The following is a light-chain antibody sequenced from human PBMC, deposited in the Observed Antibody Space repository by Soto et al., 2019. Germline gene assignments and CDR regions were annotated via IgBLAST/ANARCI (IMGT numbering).Light chain of an antibody. Sequence: EIVMTQSPDTLSVSPVERVTLSCRAGQSVGTNLAWYQQKPGQAPRLLIYGASTRATGIPATFSGSGSGTDFTLTITSLQSEDFAVYYCQQYNNWVTFGGGTKVDIK. J-gene: IGKJ4*01. V-gene: IGKV3D-15*01. CDR2: GAS. CDR1: QSVGTN. CDR3: QQYNNWVT.